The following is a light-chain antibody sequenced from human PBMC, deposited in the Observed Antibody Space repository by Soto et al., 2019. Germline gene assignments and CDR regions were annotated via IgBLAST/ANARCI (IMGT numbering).Light chain of an antibody. Sequence: EIVMTQSPATLSVSPGERATLSCRASQSVSSDLAWYQQKPGQAPRLLIYGASTRATGIPARFSGSGSGTEFTLNISSLQSEDFAVYYCQQYNNWPPVTFGQGTRLDIK. V-gene: IGKV3-15*01. CDR2: GAS. CDR1: QSVSSD. J-gene: IGKJ5*01. CDR3: QQYNNWPPVT.